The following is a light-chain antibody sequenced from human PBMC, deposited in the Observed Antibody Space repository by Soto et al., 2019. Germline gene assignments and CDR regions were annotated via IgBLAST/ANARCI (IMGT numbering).Light chain of an antibody. CDR2: EVN. V-gene: IGLV2-8*01. CDR1: SSDVGGHIY. CDR3: SSNAGSNNLQ. Sequence: QSALTQPPSASGSPGQSVTISCTGTSSDVGGHIYVSWYQQHPGKAPKLVIYEVNKRPSGVPDRFSGSKSGNTASLTVSGLQTEDEADYYCSSNAGSNNLQFGGGTKLTV. J-gene: IGLJ2*01.